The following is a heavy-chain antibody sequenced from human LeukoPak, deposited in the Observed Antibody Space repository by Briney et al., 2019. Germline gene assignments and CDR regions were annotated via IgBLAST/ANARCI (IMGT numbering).Heavy chain of an antibody. V-gene: IGHV4-61*01. D-gene: IGHD5-18*01. J-gene: IGHJ4*02. CDR1: GYSISSGYY. Sequence: SETLSLTCTVSGYSISSGYYWGWIRQPPGKGLEWIGYIYYSGSTNYNPSLKSRVTISVDTSKNQFSLKLSSVTAADTAVYYCARVEDTAMCLDYWGQGTLVTVSS. CDR2: IYYSGST. CDR3: ARVEDTAMCLDY.